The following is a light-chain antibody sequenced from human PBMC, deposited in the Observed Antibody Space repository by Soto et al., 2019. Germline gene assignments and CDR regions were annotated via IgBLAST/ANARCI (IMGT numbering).Light chain of an antibody. CDR1: SSNIGAGYD. Sequence: QSVLTQPPSVSGAPGQRVTISRTGSSSNIGAGYDVHWYLQLPGTAPKLLIYGNTNRPSGVPDRFSGSKSGSSASLAITGLQAEDEADYYCQSHDSSLHASVFGTGTKLTVL. J-gene: IGLJ1*01. CDR3: QSHDSSLHASV. V-gene: IGLV1-40*01. CDR2: GNT.